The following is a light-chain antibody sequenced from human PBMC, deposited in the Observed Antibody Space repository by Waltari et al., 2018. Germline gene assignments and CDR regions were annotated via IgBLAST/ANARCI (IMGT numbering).Light chain of an antibody. CDR2: DVS. Sequence: WYQQRPGKAPKRLIFDVSNRPSGVSNRFSGSKSGNTASPTISGLQAEDEAAYYCGSYTGSTTWVFGGGTKLTVL. CDR3: GSYTGSTTWV. V-gene: IGLV2-14*04. J-gene: IGLJ3*02.